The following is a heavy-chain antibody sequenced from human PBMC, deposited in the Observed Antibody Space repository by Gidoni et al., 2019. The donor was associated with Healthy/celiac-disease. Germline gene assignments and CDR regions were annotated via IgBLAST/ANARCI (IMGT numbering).Heavy chain of an antibody. V-gene: IGHV4-59*01. D-gene: IGHD1-26*01. Sequence: QVQLQASGPGLVKPSETMSLTCTVSGGSLSSYYWSWIRQPPGKGLEWIGYIYYSGSTNYNPALKSRVTISVDTSKNQFSLKLSSVTAADTAVYYCARGVIVGALNWFDPWGQGTLVTVSS. J-gene: IGHJ5*02. CDR3: ARGVIVGALNWFDP. CDR1: GGSLSSYY. CDR2: IYYSGST.